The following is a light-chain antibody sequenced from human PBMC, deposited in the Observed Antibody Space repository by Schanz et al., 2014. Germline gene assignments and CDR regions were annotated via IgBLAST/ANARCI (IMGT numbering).Light chain of an antibody. CDR2: EDT. Sequence: QSALTQPASISGSPGQSITISCTGTSSDVGNYRLVSWYQQHPGKAPKLIISEDTERPSGVSHRFSGSKSANTASLTVSGLQAEDEGDYYCSSYTSSDNLVFGGGTKVTVL. J-gene: IGLJ3*02. CDR3: SSYTSSDNLV. CDR1: SSDVGNYRL. V-gene: IGLV2-14*02.